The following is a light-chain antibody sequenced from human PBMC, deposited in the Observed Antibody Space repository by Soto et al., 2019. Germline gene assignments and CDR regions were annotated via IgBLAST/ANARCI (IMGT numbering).Light chain of an antibody. Sequence: QSALTHPASVSGSPGQSITISCTGTSSDVGTYRYVFWYQQHPGKAPKLMIYAVSNRPSGVSNRFSGSKSGNTASLTISGLQAEDEADYYCSSYTRSSTLIFGGGTKLTVL. CDR2: AVS. J-gene: IGLJ2*01. CDR3: SSYTRSSTLI. CDR1: SSDVGTYRY. V-gene: IGLV2-14*01.